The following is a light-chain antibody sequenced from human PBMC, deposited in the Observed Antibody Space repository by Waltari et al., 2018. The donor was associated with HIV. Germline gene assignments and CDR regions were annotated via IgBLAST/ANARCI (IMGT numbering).Light chain of an antibody. CDR1: SSNIGNNY. CDR2: DNN. CDR3: GTWDSSLSAVV. J-gene: IGLJ2*01. V-gene: IGLV1-51*01. Sequence: QSVLTQPPSVSAAPGQKVTISCSGSSSNIGNNYVSWYQQLQGTAPKLRIYDNNKRPSGIPDRFSGSKSGTSATLGITGLQTGDEADYYCGTWDSSLSAVVFGGGTKLTVL.